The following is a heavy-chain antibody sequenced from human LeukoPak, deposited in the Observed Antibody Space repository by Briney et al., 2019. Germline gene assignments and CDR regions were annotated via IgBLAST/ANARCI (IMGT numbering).Heavy chain of an antibody. CDR3: ARDTRSGHFSDY. CDR1: GFTFSSYW. D-gene: IGHD3-3*01. Sequence: GGSLRLSCAASGFTFSSYWKHWVRQAPGKGLVWVSRINSDGSSTSYADSVKGRFTISRDNAKNTLYLRMNSLRAEDTAVYYCARDTRSGHFSDYWGQGTLVTVSS. CDR2: INSDGSST. V-gene: IGHV3-74*01. J-gene: IGHJ4*02.